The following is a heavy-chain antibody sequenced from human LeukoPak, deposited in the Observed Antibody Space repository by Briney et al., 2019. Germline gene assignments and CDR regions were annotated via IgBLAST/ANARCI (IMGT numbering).Heavy chain of an antibody. CDR3: ARRDSSGRYVFDY. D-gene: IGHD3-22*01. CDR2: IYPGDSDT. CDR1: GYSSTSYW. J-gene: IGHJ4*02. Sequence: PGESLKISCKGSGYSSTSYWDSWVRQMPGKGLEGLGIIYPGDSDTRYSPSFQGQVTISADKSISTAYLQWSTLKASDTAMYYCARRDSSGRYVFDYWGQGTLVTVSS. V-gene: IGHV5-51*01.